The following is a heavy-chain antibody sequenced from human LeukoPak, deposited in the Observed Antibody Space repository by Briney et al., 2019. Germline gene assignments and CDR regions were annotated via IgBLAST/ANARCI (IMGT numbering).Heavy chain of an antibody. CDR3: ARAYYGTVDV. CDR2: ISSSGSTI. CDR1: GFTFSSYN. D-gene: IGHD3-10*01. V-gene: IGHV3-48*04. Sequence: PGGSRRLSCAASGFTFSSYNMTWVRQAPGKGLEWVSYISSSGSTIYYADSVKGRFTISSDNAKNSLYLQMNSLRAEDTAVYYCARAYYGTVDVWGKGTTVTVSS. J-gene: IGHJ6*04.